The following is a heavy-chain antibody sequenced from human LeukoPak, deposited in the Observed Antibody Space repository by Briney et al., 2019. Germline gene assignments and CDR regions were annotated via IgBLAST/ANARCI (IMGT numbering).Heavy chain of an antibody. V-gene: IGHV1-69*06. Sequence: GASVKASCKASGGTFSSYAISWVRQAPGQGLEWMGGIIPIFGTANYAQKFQGRVTITADKSTSTAYMELSSLRSEDTAVYYCASVGAVPAAMRGLRYFDWRFDYWGQGTLVTVSS. J-gene: IGHJ4*02. CDR1: GGTFSSYA. D-gene: IGHD3-9*01. CDR3: ASVGAVPAAMRGLRYFDWRFDY. CDR2: IIPIFGTA.